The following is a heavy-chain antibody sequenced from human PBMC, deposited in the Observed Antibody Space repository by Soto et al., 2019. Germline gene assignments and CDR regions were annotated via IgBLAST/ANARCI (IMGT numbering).Heavy chain of an antibody. CDR1: GGSISSSSYY. J-gene: IGHJ4*02. Sequence: QLQLQESGPGLVKPSETLSLTCTVSGGSISSSSYYWGWIRQPPGKGLEWIGSIYYSGSTSYNPSLKSRVTISVVTSKDQFSLKLSSVTAADTAVYYGARHDRATALDYWGQGTLVNVSS. V-gene: IGHV4-39*01. D-gene: IGHD5-12*01. CDR3: ARHDRATALDY. CDR2: IYYSGST.